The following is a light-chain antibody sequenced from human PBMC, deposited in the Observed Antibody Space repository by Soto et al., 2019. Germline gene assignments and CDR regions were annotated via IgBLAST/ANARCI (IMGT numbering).Light chain of an antibody. CDR2: DVG. V-gene: IGLV2-14*03. Sequence: QSALNQPASVSGSPGQSITISCTGTSSDVGGYNYVSWYQQHPGKAPKLMIYDVGNRPSGVSNRFSGSKSGNTASLTISGLQAEDEGDYYCSSYTSSSTYVIFGGGTKLTVL. CDR1: SSDVGGYNY. CDR3: SSYTSSSTYVI. J-gene: IGLJ2*01.